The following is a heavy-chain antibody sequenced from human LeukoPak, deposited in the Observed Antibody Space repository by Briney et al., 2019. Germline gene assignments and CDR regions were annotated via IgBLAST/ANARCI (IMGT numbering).Heavy chain of an antibody. D-gene: IGHD5-12*01. Sequence: GGSLRLSCAASGFTFSSYGMHWVRQAPGKGLEWVAFIRYDGSNKYYADSVKGRFTISRDNSKNTLYLQMNSLRAEDTAVYYCAKVEAIVATRYFDYWGQGTLVTVSS. J-gene: IGHJ4*02. CDR1: GFTFSSYG. CDR2: IRYDGSNK. CDR3: AKVEAIVATRYFDY. V-gene: IGHV3-30*02.